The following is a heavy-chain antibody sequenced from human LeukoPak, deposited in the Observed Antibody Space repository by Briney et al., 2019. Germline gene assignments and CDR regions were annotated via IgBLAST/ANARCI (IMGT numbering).Heavy chain of an antibody. D-gene: IGHD6-19*01. CDR3: ARQEKSSGSPPGY. Sequence: GASVKVSCKASGYTFTSYAMHWVRQAPGQRLEWMGWINAGNGNTKYSQKFQGRVTITRDTSASTAYMELSSLRSEDTAVYYCARQEKSSGSPPGYWGQGTLVTVSS. J-gene: IGHJ4*02. V-gene: IGHV1-3*01. CDR1: GYTFTSYA. CDR2: INAGNGNT.